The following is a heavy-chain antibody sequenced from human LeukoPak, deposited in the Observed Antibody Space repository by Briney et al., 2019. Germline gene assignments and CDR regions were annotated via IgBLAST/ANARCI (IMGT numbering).Heavy chain of an antibody. CDR2: IWYDGSNK. Sequence: GGSLRLSCAASGFTFSSYGMHWVRQAPGKGLEWVAVIWYDGSNKYYADSVKGRFTISRDNSKNTLYLQMNSLRAEDTAVYYCAKDARRYYYYMGVWGKGTTVTVSS. V-gene: IGHV3-33*06. J-gene: IGHJ6*03. CDR1: GFTFSSYG. CDR3: AKDARRYYYYMGV. D-gene: IGHD1-14*01.